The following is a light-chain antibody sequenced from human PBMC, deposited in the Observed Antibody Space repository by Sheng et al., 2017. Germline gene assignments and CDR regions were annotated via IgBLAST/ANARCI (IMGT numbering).Light chain of an antibody. CDR3: SSYTSRSSYV. CDR1: NTDVGGYNY. V-gene: IGLV2-14*03. Sequence: QSALAQPASVSGSPGQSITISCTGTNTDVGGYNYVSWYQQHPDKAPKVMIYDVTNRPSGVSDRFSGSKSGNTASLTISGLQAEDEAVYYCSSYTSRSSYVFGTGTKVTVL. J-gene: IGLJ1*01. CDR2: DVT.